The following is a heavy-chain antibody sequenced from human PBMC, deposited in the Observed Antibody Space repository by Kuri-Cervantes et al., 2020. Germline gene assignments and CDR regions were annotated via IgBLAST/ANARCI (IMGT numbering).Heavy chain of an antibody. Sequence: SQTLSLSCAVYGGSFSGYYWSWLRQPPGKGLEWIGEINHSGSTNYNPSLKSRVTISVDTSKNQFSLKLSSVTAADTAVYYCANRLRFLEWFERYPITFDIWGQGTMVTVSS. J-gene: IGHJ3*02. D-gene: IGHD3-3*01. CDR3: ANRLRFLEWFERYPITFDI. CDR1: GGSFSGYY. CDR2: INHSGST. V-gene: IGHV4-34*01.